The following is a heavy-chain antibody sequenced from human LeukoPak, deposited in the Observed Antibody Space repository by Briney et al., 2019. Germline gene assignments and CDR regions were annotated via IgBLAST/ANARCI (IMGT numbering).Heavy chain of an antibody. D-gene: IGHD3-10*01. Sequence: GGSLRLSCAASGFTFSSYSMNWVRQAPGKGLEWVSSISSSSSYIYYADSVKGRFTISRDNAKNSLYLQMNSLRAEDTAVYYCAASMVRGGPSRDYWGQGTLVTVSS. J-gene: IGHJ4*02. CDR1: GFTFSSYS. V-gene: IGHV3-21*01. CDR3: AASMVRGGPSRDY. CDR2: ISSSSSYI.